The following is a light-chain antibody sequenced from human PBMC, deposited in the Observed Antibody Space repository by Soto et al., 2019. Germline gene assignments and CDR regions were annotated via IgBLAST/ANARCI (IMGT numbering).Light chain of an antibody. CDR2: DNN. CDR3: QSYDSSLVYV. V-gene: IGLV1-40*01. J-gene: IGLJ1*01. CDR1: SSNIGAGYA. Sequence: QSVLTQPPSVSGAPGQRVTISCTGSSSNIGAGYAVHWYQQLPGRAPKLLIYDNNNRPSGVPDRFSGSKSGTSASLAITGLQAEDEADYYCQSYDSSLVYVFGSGTKLTVL.